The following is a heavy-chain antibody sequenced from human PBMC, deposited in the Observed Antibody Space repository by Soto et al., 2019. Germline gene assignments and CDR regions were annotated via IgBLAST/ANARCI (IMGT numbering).Heavy chain of an antibody. V-gene: IGHV3-23*01. CDR1: VFTFINYA. CDR3: AKGMATILGWFDS. Sequence: GGSLMLSLAASVFTFINYAMTWVRQSPGKGLECVSIITSSVSSTHFADSVKGRFTISRDNSKNTLYLQMNTLRAEDTAVYYCAKGMATILGWFDSWGQGTQVTVSS. D-gene: IGHD5-12*01. J-gene: IGHJ5*01. CDR2: ITSSVSST.